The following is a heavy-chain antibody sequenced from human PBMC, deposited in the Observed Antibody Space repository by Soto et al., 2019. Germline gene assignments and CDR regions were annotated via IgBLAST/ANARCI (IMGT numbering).Heavy chain of an antibody. CDR1: GYTFSSYG. V-gene: IGHV1-18*01. CDR2: ISANNGNT. CDR3: ARCGGHRGFGELSAYYYYYGMDV. D-gene: IGHD3-10*01. J-gene: IGHJ6*02. Sequence: VASVKVSCKASGYTFSSYGISWVRQAPGQGLEWMGWISANNGNTNYAQKVQGRVTMTTDTSTSTAYMELRSLRSDDTAMYYCARCGGHRGFGELSAYYYYYGMDVWGQGTTVTVSS.